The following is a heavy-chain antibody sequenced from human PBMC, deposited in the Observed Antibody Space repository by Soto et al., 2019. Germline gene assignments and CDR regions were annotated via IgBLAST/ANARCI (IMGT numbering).Heavy chain of an antibody. CDR2: IYYTGST. D-gene: IGHD1-26*01. V-gene: IGHV4-31*03. J-gene: IGHJ4*02. CDR3: ATSLVTSRTRVDY. CDR1: GGSIYTGGFY. Sequence: SETLSLTCTVSGGSIYTGGFYWIWIRHLPGKGLEWLGYIYYTGSTQYTPSLKSRLTISTDTSDNQFSLRLTSVTAADTAVYYCATSLVTSRTRVDYWGQGTLVTVSS.